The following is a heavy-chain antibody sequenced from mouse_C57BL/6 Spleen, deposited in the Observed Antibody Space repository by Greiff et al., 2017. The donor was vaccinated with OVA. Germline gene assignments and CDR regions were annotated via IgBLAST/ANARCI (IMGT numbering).Heavy chain of an antibody. J-gene: IGHJ3*01. Sequence: QVQLQQPGAELVRSGSSVKLSCKASGYTFTSYWMDWVKQRPGQGLEWIGNIYPSDSETHYNQKFKDKATLTVDKSSSTAYMQLSSLTSEDSAVYYCARVLDGNYPLFAYWGQGTLFTVSA. CDR3: ARVLDGNYPLFAY. CDR1: GYTFTSYW. CDR2: IYPSDSET. V-gene: IGHV1-61*01. D-gene: IGHD2-1*01.